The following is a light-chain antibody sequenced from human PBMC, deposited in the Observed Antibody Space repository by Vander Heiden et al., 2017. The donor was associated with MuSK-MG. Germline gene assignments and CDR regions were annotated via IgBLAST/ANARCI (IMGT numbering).Light chain of an antibody. CDR1: QSVSSSY. CDR2: GAS. V-gene: IGKV3-20*01. Sequence: EIVLTQSPGTLSLSPGERATLSCRASQSVSSSYLAWYQQKPGQAPRLLIYGASSRATGIQDRFSGSGSGTDFTLTISRLETEDFAVYYCQQYGSWTFGQGTKVEIK. J-gene: IGKJ1*01. CDR3: QQYGSWT.